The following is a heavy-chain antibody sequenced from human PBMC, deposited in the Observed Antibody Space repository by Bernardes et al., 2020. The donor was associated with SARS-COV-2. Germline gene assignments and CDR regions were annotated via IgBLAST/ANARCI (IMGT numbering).Heavy chain of an antibody. CDR2: LDPEDGEP. CDR3: ATVVYDGYSSGYYYGMDV. V-gene: IGHV1-24*01. J-gene: IGHJ6*02. D-gene: IGHD2-15*01. Sequence: ASVKVSCKVSGDTLTKLSMHWVRQAPGKGLEWMGGLDPEDGEPIYAQTFQGRVTMTEDTSTDTADMELSSLRSEDTAVYYCATVVYDGYSSGYYYGMDVWGQGTTVTVSS. CDR1: GDTLTKLS.